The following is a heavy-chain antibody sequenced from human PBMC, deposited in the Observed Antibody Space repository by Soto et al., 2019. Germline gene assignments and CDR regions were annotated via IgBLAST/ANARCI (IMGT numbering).Heavy chain of an antibody. CDR2: IIPIFGTA. Sequence: QVQLVQSGAEVKKPGSSVKVSCKASGGTFSSYAISWVRQAPGQGLEWMGGIIPIFGTANYAQKFQGRVTITGDDSTSTAYMELSSLRSEDTAVYYCARTHHMTTVTQYYYYGMDVWGQGTTVTVSS. J-gene: IGHJ6*02. CDR3: ARTHHMTTVTQYYYYGMDV. V-gene: IGHV1-69*01. CDR1: GGTFSSYA. D-gene: IGHD4-4*01.